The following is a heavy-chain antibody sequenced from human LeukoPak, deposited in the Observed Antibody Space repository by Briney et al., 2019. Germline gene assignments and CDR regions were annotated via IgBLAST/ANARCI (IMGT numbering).Heavy chain of an antibody. V-gene: IGHV7-4-1*02. J-gene: IGHJ5*02. CDR2: INTNTGNP. Sequence: ASVKVSCKASGYTFTSYAMNWVRQAPGQGLEWMGWINTNTGNPTYAQGFTGRFVFSLDTSVSTAYLQISSLKAEDTAVYYCARDSFIKGAAAEYNWFDPWGQGTLVTVSS. D-gene: IGHD6-13*01. CDR1: GYTFTSYA. CDR3: ARDSFIKGAAAEYNWFDP.